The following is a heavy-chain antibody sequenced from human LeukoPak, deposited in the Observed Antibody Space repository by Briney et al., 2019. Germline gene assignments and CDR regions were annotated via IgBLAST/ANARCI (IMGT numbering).Heavy chain of an antibody. V-gene: IGHV4-59*01. CDR1: GGSISSYY. J-gene: IGHJ4*02. CDR2: IYYSGST. D-gene: IGHD4-17*01. Sequence: SETLSLTCTVSGGSISSYYWSRIRQPPGKGLEWIGYIYYSGSTNYNPSLKSRVTISVDTSKNQSSLKLSSVTAADTAVYYCARGPYGFDYWGQGTLVTVSS. CDR3: ARGPYGFDY.